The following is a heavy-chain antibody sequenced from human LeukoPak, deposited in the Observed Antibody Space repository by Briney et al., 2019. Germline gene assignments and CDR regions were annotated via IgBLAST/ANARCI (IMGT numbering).Heavy chain of an antibody. V-gene: IGHV1-46*01. Sequence: ASVKVSCKASGYTFINYYIHWVRQAPGQGLEWMGLINPGGGSTTYSQKFQGRVTMTRDTSTNTDYMKLNSLRSEDTALYYCARARTGDSDYWGQGTLVTVSS. CDR1: GYTFINYY. CDR2: INPGGGST. CDR3: ARARTGDSDY. J-gene: IGHJ4*02. D-gene: IGHD7-27*01.